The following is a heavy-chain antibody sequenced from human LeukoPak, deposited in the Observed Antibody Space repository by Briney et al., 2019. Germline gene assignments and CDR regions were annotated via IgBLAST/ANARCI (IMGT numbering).Heavy chain of an antibody. CDR1: GGSISNYY. J-gene: IGHJ3*02. Sequence: SETLSLTCTVSGGSISNYYWSWIRQPPGNGLEWIGYIYYSGSTNYNPSLKSRVTISVDTSKNQFSLKLSSVTAADTAVYYCARSARYSGSYSAGINIWGQGTMVTVSS. CDR3: ARSARYSGSYSAGINI. V-gene: IGHV4-59*01. CDR2: IYYSGST. D-gene: IGHD1-26*01.